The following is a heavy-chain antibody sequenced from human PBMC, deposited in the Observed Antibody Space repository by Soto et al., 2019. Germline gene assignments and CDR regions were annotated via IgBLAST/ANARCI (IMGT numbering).Heavy chain of an antibody. Sequence: PGESLKISCQGSGHSFTTYWIGWVRQMPGKGLEWMGIIYPGNSDIRYSPSFQGQVTISADKSISTAYLKWSGLKASDTAMYYCARNRLRQYYYGMDVWGQGTTVTVSS. D-gene: IGHD3-10*01. CDR2: IYPGNSDI. J-gene: IGHJ6*02. CDR3: ARNRLRQYYYGMDV. V-gene: IGHV5-51*01. CDR1: GHSFTTYW.